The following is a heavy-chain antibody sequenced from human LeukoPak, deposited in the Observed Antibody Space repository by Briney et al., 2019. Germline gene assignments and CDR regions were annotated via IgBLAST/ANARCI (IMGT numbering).Heavy chain of an antibody. J-gene: IGHJ1*01. Sequence: ASVKVSCKASGDTFTTYDINWVRQAPGQGPEWMGWLNPNSGNTGYAQKFQGRVTMTRDISISTAYMQLSSLRAEDTAVYYCASPSPYGGNPKRSIQHWGQGTLVTVSS. D-gene: IGHD4-23*01. CDR2: LNPNSGNT. CDR1: GDTFTTYD. CDR3: ASPSPYGGNPKRSIQH. V-gene: IGHV1-8*01.